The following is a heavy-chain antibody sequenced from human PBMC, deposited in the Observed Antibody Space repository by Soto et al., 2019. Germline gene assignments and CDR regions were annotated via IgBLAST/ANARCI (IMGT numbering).Heavy chain of an antibody. CDR1: GFTFSSYD. CDR2: IGTAGDT. Sequence: VGSLRLSCAASGFTFSSYDMHWVRQATGKGLEWVSAIGTAGDTYYPGSVKGRFTISRENAKNSLYLQMNSLRAGDTAVYYCAVGGIAAAGRGFGNYWGQGTLVTVSS. CDR3: AVGGIAAAGRGFGNY. V-gene: IGHV3-13*01. D-gene: IGHD6-13*01. J-gene: IGHJ4*02.